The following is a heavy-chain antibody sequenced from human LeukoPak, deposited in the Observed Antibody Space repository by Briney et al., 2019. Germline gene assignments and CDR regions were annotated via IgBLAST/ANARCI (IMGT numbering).Heavy chain of an antibody. CDR2: IYYSGST. CDR1: GGSISSGDYY. D-gene: IGHD2-2*02. CDR3: ARQRYCSSTSCYTMDY. Sequence: SETLSLTCTVSGGSISSGDYYWSWIRQPPGKGLEWIGYIYYSGSTYYNPSLKSRVTISVDTSKHQFSLKLRSVTAADTAVYYCARQRYCSSTSCYTMDYWGQGTLVTVSS. V-gene: IGHV4-30-4*01. J-gene: IGHJ4*02.